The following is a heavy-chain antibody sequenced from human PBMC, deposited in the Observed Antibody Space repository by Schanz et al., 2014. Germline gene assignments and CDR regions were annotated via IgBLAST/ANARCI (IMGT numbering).Heavy chain of an antibody. CDR1: GIGFRTTW. Sequence: EVQLVESGGGLVKSGESLRLSCEVSGIGFRTTWMSWVRQAPGKGPEWVACIGRRGQVIYYADSMEGRFTISRDNAQNSLFLQMNSLRVEDTAVYYCARSYHDDDDYTRALDMWGQGTMVTVSS. J-gene: IGHJ3*02. CDR2: IGRRGQVI. D-gene: IGHD3-16*01. CDR3: ARSYHDDDDYTRALDM. V-gene: IGHV3-21*01.